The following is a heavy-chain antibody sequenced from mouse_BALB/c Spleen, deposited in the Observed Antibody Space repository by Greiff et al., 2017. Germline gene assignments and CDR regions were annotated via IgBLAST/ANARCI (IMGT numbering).Heavy chain of an antibody. CDR1: GYAFTNYL. V-gene: IGHV1-54*01. Sequence: VQLQQSGAELVRPGTSVKVSCKASGYAFTNYLIEWVKQRPGQGLEWIGVINPGSGGTNYNEKFKGKATLTADKSSSTAYMQLSSLTSDDSAVYFCARDYDPYAMDYWGQGTSVTVSS. CDR3: ARDYDPYAMDY. J-gene: IGHJ4*01. D-gene: IGHD2-4*01. CDR2: INPGSGGT.